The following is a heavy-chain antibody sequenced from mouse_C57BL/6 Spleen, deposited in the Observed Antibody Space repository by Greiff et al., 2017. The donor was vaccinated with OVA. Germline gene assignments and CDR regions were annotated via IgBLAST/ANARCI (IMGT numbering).Heavy chain of an antibody. V-gene: IGHV1-82*01. D-gene: IGHD1-1*01. CDR2: IYPGDGDT. CDR1: GYAFSSSW. J-gene: IGHJ4*01. CDR3: ARYTTGRAMDY. Sequence: VKLMESGPELVKPGASVKISCKASGYAFSSSWMNWVKQRPGKGLEWIGRIYPGDGDTNYNGKFKGKATLTADKSSSTAYMQLSSLTSEDSAVYFCARYTTGRAMDYWGQGTSVTVSS.